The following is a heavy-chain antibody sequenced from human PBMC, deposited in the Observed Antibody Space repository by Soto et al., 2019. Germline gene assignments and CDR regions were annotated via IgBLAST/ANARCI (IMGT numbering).Heavy chain of an antibody. CDR2: INHSGST. D-gene: IGHD6-13*01. J-gene: IGHJ4*01. V-gene: IGHV4-34*01. CDR1: GGSVKRDSHY. Sequence: SETLSVTCSVSGGSVKRDSHYGTWIRQPPGKGLEWIGEINHSGSTNYNPSLKSRVTISVDTSKNQSSMTLTYVTAADTAVYYCASGIITRNRAAKRISHCCRWYLYFFSYWGRRTLVT. CDR3: ASGIITRNRAAKRISHCCRWYLYFFSY.